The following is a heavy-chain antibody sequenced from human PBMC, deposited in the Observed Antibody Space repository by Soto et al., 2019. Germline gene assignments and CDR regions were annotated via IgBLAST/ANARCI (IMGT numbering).Heavy chain of an antibody. D-gene: IGHD6-6*01. Sequence: PSETLSLTCSVSGGSISSYYWSWIRPPPGEGLEGIGYIYYSDSTNYNPPLKCRVTLAVDTSKNQFSLKLTSVTAGDTAVYYGARARGGRIVAPRYDPFDIWGQGTLVTVSS. CDR2: IYYSDST. J-gene: IGHJ3*02. V-gene: IGHV4-59*01. CDR1: GGSISSYY. CDR3: ARARGGRIVAPRYDPFDI.